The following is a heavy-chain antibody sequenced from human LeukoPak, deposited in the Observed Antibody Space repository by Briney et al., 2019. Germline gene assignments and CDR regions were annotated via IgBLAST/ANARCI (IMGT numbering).Heavy chain of an antibody. CDR1: GYTFTSYG. V-gene: IGHV1-18*01. CDR2: ISDYNGNT. CDR3: ARDLYRDSLPVSWFDP. Sequence: PGASVKVSCKASGYTFTSYGISWVRQAPGQGLEWMGWISDYNGNTNYAQKLQGRVTMTTDTSTSTAYMELSSLRSDDTAVYYCARDLYRDSLPVSWFDPWGQGTLVTVSS. J-gene: IGHJ5*02. D-gene: IGHD4-11*01.